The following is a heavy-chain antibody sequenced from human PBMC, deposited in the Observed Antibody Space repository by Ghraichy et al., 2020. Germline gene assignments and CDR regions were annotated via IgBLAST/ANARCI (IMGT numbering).Heavy chain of an antibody. J-gene: IGHJ4*02. V-gene: IGHV4-59*01. CDR3: ARAYYGSGSYYFDY. CDR2: IYYSGST. D-gene: IGHD3-10*01. Sequence: ESLNISCTVSGGSISSYYWSWIRQPPGKGLEWIGYIYYSGSTNYNPSLKSRVTISVDTSKNQFSLKLSSVTAAATAVYYCARAYYGSGSYYFDYWGQGTLVTVSS. CDR1: GGSISSYY.